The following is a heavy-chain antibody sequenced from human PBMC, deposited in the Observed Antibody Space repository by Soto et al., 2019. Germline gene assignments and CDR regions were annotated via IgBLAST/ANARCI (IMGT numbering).Heavy chain of an antibody. CDR1: GFSLSTSGVG. J-gene: IGHJ4*02. CDR2: IYWDDDK. D-gene: IGHD3-3*01. CDR3: AHRYYDFWSGPNAPPFDY. V-gene: IGHV2-5*02. Sequence: SGPTLVNPTQTLTLTCTFSGFSLSTSGVGVGWIRQPPGKALEWLALIYWDDDKRYSPSLKSRLTITKDTSKNQVVLTMTNMDPVDTATYYCAHRYYDFWSGPNAPPFDYWGQGTLVTVS.